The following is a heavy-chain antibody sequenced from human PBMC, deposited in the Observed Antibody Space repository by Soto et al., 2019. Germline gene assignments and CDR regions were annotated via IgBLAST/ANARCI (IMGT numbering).Heavy chain of an antibody. D-gene: IGHD2-8*01. CDR3: ARRMVAFDI. CDR2: ISYSGST. Sequence: SETLSLTCTVSGGSISSSSYYWGWIRQPPGKGLEWIGSISYSGSTYYNPSLKSRVTISVDTSKNQFSLKLSSVTAADTAVYYCARRMVAFDIWGQGTMVTVSS. CDR1: GGSISSSSYY. V-gene: IGHV4-39*01. J-gene: IGHJ3*02.